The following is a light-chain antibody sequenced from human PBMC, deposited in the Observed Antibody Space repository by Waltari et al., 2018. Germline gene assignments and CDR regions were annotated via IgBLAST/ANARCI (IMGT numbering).Light chain of an antibody. CDR1: QILLDRNAYPH. CDR3: MQGLQSPT. J-gene: IGKJ5*01. CDR2: LTF. Sequence: DIVMTLSPLSLPVTPGEPASISCRSSQILLDRNAYPHLDWYLQKPGQSPQLLIYLTFNRASGVPDRFSGSGSGTNFTLRISRVEAEDVGVYYCMQGLQSPTFGQGTRLDIK. V-gene: IGKV2-28*01.